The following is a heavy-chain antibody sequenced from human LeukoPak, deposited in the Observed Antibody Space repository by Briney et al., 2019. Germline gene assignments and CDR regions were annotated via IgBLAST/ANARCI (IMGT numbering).Heavy chain of an antibody. CDR1: GFTFSSYA. CDR3: AKDTRYRPYYYMDV. J-gene: IGHJ6*03. Sequence: GGSLRLSCAASGFTFSSYAMSWVRQAPGKGLEWVSAISGSGGSTYYADSVKGRFTISRDNSKNTLYLQMNSLRAEDTAVYYCAKDTRYRPYYYMDVWGKGTTVTVSS. D-gene: IGHD3-9*01. CDR2: ISGSGGST. V-gene: IGHV3-23*01.